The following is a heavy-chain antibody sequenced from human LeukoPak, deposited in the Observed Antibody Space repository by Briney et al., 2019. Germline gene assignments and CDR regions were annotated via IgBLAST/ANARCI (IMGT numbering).Heavy chain of an antibody. J-gene: IGHJ6*01. CDR1: GFTFSSYS. CDR3: ARGVDTTMALRGGMDV. V-gene: IGHV3-21*01. CDR2: ISNGSSHI. D-gene: IGHD5-18*01. Sequence: GGSLRLSCAASGFTFSSYSMNWVRQAPGKGLEGVSSISNGSSHIYYADSVKGRFTISRDNAKNSLYLQMDSLRAEDTAVYYCARGVDTTMALRGGMDVWGQGTTVTVSS.